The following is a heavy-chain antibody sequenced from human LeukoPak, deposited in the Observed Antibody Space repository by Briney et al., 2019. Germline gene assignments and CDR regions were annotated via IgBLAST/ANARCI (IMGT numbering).Heavy chain of an antibody. J-gene: IGHJ3*02. Sequence: GGSLRLSCAASGFTFDDYGMSWVRQAPGKGVEWVSGICRNGGITDYAVEGRFTISIDNANNSLYLQMDSLRAEDTALYYCAKVSGYGAYDAFDIWGQGAMVTVSS. V-gene: IGHV3-20*04. CDR1: GFTFDDYG. CDR3: AKVSGYGAYDAFDI. CDR2: ICRNGGIT. D-gene: IGHD4-17*01.